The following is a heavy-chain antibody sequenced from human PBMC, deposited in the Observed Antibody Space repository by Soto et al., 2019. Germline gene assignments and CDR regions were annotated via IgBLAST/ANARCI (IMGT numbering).Heavy chain of an antibody. CDR2: IYYSGST. CDR1: GGSISSGDYY. Sequence: SETLSLTCTVSGGSISSGDYYWSWIRQPPGKGLEWIGYIYYSGSTYYNPSLKSRVTISVDTSKNQFSLKLSSVTAADTAVYYCASYYDILTGYFDYWGQGTLVTVSS. J-gene: IGHJ4*02. D-gene: IGHD3-9*01. CDR3: ASYYDILTGYFDY. V-gene: IGHV4-30-4*01.